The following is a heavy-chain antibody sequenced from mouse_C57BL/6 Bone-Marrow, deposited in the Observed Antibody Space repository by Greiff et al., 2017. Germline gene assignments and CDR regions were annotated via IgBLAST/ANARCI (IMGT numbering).Heavy chain of an antibody. CDR2: ISSGSSTI. D-gene: IGHD1-1*01. V-gene: IGHV5-17*01. CDR3: ASSGSSYDYYAMDY. J-gene: IGHJ4*01. CDR1: GFTFSDYG. Sequence: EVKLVESGGGLVKPGGSLKLSCAASGFTFSDYGMHWVRQAPEKGLEWVAYISSGSSTIYYADTVKGRFTISRDNAKNTLFLQMTSLRSEDTAMYYCASSGSSYDYYAMDYWGQGTSVTVSS.